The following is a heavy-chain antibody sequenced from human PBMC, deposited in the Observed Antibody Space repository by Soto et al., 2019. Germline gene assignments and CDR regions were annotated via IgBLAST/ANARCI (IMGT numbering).Heavy chain of an antibody. J-gene: IGHJ6*02. CDR3: SRHADSRSWYRPFRNYYYYYGTDV. Sequence: PGESLKISCTGSGYSFTSYWIGWVRQMPGKGLECMGIIYPGDSDTRYSPSFQGQVTISADKSISTAYLQWSSLKASDTAMYYWSRHADSRSWYRPFRNYYYYYGTDVWGQGTTVTVSS. D-gene: IGHD6-13*01. CDR1: GYSFTSYW. V-gene: IGHV5-51*01. CDR2: IYPGDSDT.